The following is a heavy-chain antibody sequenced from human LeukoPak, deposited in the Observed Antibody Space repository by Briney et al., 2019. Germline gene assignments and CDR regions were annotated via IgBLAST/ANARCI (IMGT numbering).Heavy chain of an antibody. CDR3: VRDWGHDY. V-gene: IGHV3-30-3*01. CDR2: ISYDGSNK. J-gene: IGHJ4*02. D-gene: IGHD3-16*01. Sequence: PGRSQRLSCAASGFTFSRYAMHWVRQAPGKGLEWVAVISYDGSNKYYTDSVKGRFTISRDNSKNTLYMEINSLRDEDTAVYYCVRDWGHDYWGQGTLVTVSS. CDR1: GFTFSRYA.